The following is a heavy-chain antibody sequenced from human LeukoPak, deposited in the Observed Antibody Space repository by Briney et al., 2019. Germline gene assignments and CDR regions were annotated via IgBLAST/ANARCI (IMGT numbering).Heavy chain of an antibody. J-gene: IGHJ3*02. D-gene: IGHD6-6*01. CDR3: ARRIETELVGDAFDI. V-gene: IGHV4-39*01. Sequence: SGTLSVTCTVSRGSISSSSHYSGWTRHPRGRGLEWLGRIYYSGSAYYNPSLKSRVTLSVDTSKNQFSLKLSSVTAADTAVYYCARRIETELVGDAFDIWGQGTIVTVSS. CDR2: IYYSGSA. CDR1: RGSISSSSHY.